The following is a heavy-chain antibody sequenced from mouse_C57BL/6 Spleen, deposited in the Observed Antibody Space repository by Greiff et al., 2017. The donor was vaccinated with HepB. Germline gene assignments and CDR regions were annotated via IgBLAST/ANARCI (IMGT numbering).Heavy chain of an antibody. CDR2: IHPNSGST. D-gene: IGHD3-3*01. J-gene: IGHJ3*01. Sequence: QVQLQQSGAELVKPGASVKLSCKASGYTFTSYWMHWVKQRPGQGLEWIGMIHPNSGSTNYNEKFKSKATLTVDKSSSTAYMQLSSLTSEDSAVYYCASRAGTSWFAYWGQGTLVTVSA. CDR1: GYTFTSYW. CDR3: ASRAGTSWFAY. V-gene: IGHV1-64*01.